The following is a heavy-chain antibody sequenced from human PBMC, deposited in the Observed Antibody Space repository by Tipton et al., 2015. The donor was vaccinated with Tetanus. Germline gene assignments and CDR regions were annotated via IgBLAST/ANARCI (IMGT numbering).Heavy chain of an antibody. CDR1: GFIFSSYG. Sequence: SGFIFSSYGIHWVRQAPGKGLEWVAVSWYDGTDQYYADSVKGRFTLSRDNTKNTLYLQMDSLRAEDTALYYCAREADCSGGSCFSGDFDNWGQGTQVTVSS. CDR2: SWYDGTDQ. CDR3: AREADCSGGSCFSGDFDN. J-gene: IGHJ4*02. V-gene: IGHV3-33*01. D-gene: IGHD2-15*01.